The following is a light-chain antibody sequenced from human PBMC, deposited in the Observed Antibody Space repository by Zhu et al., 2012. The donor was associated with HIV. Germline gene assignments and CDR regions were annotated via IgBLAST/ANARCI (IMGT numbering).Light chain of an antibody. J-gene: IGKJ5*01. CDR2: GAS. Sequence: EIVLTQSPGTLSLSPGERATLSCRASQSVSNNYLAWYLQKPGQAPRLLIYGASSRATGIPDRFSGSGSGTDFTLTITRLEPEDFAVYYCQLYGTSPPITFGQGTRLEIK. CDR1: QSVSNNY. V-gene: IGKV3-20*01. CDR3: QLYGTSPPIT.